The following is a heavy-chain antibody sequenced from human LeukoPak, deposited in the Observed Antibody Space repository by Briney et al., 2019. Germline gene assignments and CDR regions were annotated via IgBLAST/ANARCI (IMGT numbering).Heavy chain of an antibody. V-gene: IGHV3-23*01. CDR1: GFTFSSYA. Sequence: GGSLRLSCAAPGFTFSSYAMSWVRQAPGKGLEWVSAISGSGGSTYYADSVKGRFTISRDNSKNTLYLQMNSLRAEDTAVYYCAKPNYDFWSGYPDYWGQGTLVTVST. J-gene: IGHJ4*02. CDR2: ISGSGGST. CDR3: AKPNYDFWSGYPDY. D-gene: IGHD3-3*01.